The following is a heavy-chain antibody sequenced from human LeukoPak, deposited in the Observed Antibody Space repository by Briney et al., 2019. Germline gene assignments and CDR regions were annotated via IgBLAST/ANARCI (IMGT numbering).Heavy chain of an antibody. Sequence: PSETLSLTCTVSGDSVSSGDYYWSWIRQPPGKGLEWIGYIYRSGSTFYNPSLKSRVTISIDTSKNQFSLKLSSVTAADTAVYYCSRGAGLSDYWGQGTLVTVSS. CDR2: IYRSGST. J-gene: IGHJ4*02. CDR3: SRGAGLSDY. CDR1: GDSVSSGDYY. V-gene: IGHV4-30-4*01. D-gene: IGHD6-19*01.